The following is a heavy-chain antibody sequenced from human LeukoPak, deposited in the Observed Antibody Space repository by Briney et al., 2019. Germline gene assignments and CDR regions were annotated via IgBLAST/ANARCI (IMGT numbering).Heavy chain of an antibody. CDR2: IYYSGNT. D-gene: IGHD1-26*01. CDR3: ARGLLYSGSFARNWFDS. V-gene: IGHV4-39*01. CDR1: GGSITISSYY. Sequence: SETLSLTCTVSGGSITISSYYWGWIRQPPGKGLEWIGSIYYSGNTYYNPSLKSRASISVDTSNNQFSLKLSSVTAADTAVYYCARGLLYSGSFARNWFDSWGRGTLVTVSS. J-gene: IGHJ5*01.